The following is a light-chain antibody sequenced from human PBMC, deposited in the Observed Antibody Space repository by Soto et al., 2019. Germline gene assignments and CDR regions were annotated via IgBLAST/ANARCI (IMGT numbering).Light chain of an antibody. Sequence: DIVMTQSPDSLAVSLGERATINCKSSQSVLYRSNNKNYLAWFQQKPGQHPKMVIYWASTRESGVPDRVSGSGSGTDFTLTISSLQAEDVAVYYCQQYYSTPLTFGPGTKVDIK. J-gene: IGKJ3*01. CDR3: QQYYSTPLT. CDR2: WAS. V-gene: IGKV4-1*01. CDR1: QSVLYRSNNKNY.